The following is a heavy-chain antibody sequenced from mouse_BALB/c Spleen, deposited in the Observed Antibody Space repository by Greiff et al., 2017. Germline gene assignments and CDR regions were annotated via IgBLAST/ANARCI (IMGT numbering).Heavy chain of an antibody. CDR3: ARQDYYGSSPYYYAMDY. CDR2: ISNGGGST. Sequence: LFHPGGSLKLSFSSSGFTFISYTMSWVRQTPEKILELVSYISNGGGSTYYPDTVKGRFTISRDNAKNTLYLQMSSLKSEDTAMYYCARQDYYGSSPYYYAMDYWGQGTSVTVSS. D-gene: IGHD1-1*01. V-gene: IGHV5-12-2*01. J-gene: IGHJ4*01. CDR1: GFTFISYT.